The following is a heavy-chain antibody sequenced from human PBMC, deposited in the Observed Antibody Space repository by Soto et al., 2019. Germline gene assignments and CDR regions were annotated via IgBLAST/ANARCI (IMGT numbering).Heavy chain of an antibody. V-gene: IGHV4-31*03. CDR3: ARDRQEGGDGYYYGMDV. CDR1: GGSISSGGYY. D-gene: IGHD2-21*02. Sequence: SETLSLTCTVSGGSISSGGYYWSWIRQHPGKGLEWIGYIYYSGSTYYNPSLKSRVTISVDTSKNQFSLKLSSVTAADTAVYYCARDRQEGGDGYYYGMDVWGQGTTVTVSS. CDR2: IYYSGST. J-gene: IGHJ6*02.